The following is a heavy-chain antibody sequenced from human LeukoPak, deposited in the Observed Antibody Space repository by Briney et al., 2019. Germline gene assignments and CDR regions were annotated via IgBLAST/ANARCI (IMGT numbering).Heavy chain of an antibody. Sequence: PGGTLRLSCAASGFIFRNYAMTWVRQAPGKGLEWALGISGTGGATYYADSVKGRFTISRDNSKKTLYLQMNSLRAEDTAVFFCAKLEGATSPPFDYWGQGTLVTVSS. J-gene: IGHJ4*02. CDR3: AKLEGATSPPFDY. V-gene: IGHV3-23*01. D-gene: IGHD1-26*01. CDR1: GFIFRNYA. CDR2: ISGTGGAT.